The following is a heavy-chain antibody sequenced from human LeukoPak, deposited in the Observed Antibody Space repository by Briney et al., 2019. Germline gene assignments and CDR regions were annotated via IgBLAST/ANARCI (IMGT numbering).Heavy chain of an antibody. V-gene: IGHV3-21*01. Sequence: AGGSLRLSCAASGFTVSSNYMSWVRQAPGKGLEWVSSISSSSSYIYYADSVKGRFTISRDNAKNSLYLQMNSLRAEDTAVYYCARESWDSSGYYPDYWGQGTLVTVSS. J-gene: IGHJ4*02. CDR1: GFTVSSNY. CDR2: ISSSSSYI. D-gene: IGHD3-22*01. CDR3: ARESWDSSGYYPDY.